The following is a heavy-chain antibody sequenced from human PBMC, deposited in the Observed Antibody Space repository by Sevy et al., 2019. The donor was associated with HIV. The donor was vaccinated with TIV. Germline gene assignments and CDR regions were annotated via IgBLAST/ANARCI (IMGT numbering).Heavy chain of an antibody. D-gene: IGHD1-26*01. V-gene: IGHV3-30*18. CDR1: GFSFSYYG. J-gene: IGHJ6*02. Sequence: GESLKISCIGSGFSFSYYGIHWVRQSPGKGLDWVALISHDGINEYYADSVKGRFTISRDNSKNTAYLEMNSLRNEDTAIYFCANAYSGSYSHSYLYALDVWGQGTTVTVSS. CDR2: ISHDGINE. CDR3: ANAYSGSYSHSYLYALDV.